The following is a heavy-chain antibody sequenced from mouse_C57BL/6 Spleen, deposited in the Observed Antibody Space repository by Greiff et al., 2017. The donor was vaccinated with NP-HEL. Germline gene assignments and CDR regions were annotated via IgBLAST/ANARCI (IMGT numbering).Heavy chain of an antibody. D-gene: IGHD1-1*01. J-gene: IGHJ3*01. CDR3: ARRYGSSYEDWFAY. CDR2: IYPRDGST. CDR1: GYTFTSYD. Sequence: QVQLQQSGPELVKPGASVKLSCKASGYTFTSYDINWVKQRPGQGLEWIGWIYPRDGSTKYNEKFKGKATLTVDTSSSTAYMELHSLTSEDSAVYFCARRYGSSYEDWFAYWGQGTLVTVSA. V-gene: IGHV1-85*01.